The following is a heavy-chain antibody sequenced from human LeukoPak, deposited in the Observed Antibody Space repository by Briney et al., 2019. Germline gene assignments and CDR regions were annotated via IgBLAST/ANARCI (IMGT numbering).Heavy chain of an antibody. J-gene: IGHJ6*04. V-gene: IGHV3-74*01. D-gene: IGHD2-2*02. CDR2: INNDGSDT. Sequence: GGSLRLSCAASGFTVSSNYMSWVRQAPGKGLVWVSRINNDGSDTTYADSVKGRFTISRDNAKNTLYLQMNSLRVEDTAVYYCTSLYLTDVWGKGTTVTVSS. CDR3: TSLYLTDV. CDR1: GFTVSSNY.